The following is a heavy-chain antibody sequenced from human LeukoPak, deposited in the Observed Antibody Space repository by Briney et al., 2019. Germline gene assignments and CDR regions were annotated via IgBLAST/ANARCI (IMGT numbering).Heavy chain of an antibody. CDR3: ARVLYYYASVSYNYYMDV. V-gene: IGHV3-53*01. J-gene: IGHJ6*03. Sequence: SGGSLRLSCAVSGFIVTGNYMTWVRLAPGKGLEWVSTIYSGGTTFYTDSVRGRFTISRDNSKNTLYLQMNSLRVEDAAIYYCARVLYYYASVSYNYYMDVWGKGTTVTISS. CDR1: GFIVTGNY. D-gene: IGHD3-10*01. CDR2: IYSGGTT.